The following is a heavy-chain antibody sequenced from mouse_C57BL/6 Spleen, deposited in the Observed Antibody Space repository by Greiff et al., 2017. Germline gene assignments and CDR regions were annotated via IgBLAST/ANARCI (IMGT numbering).Heavy chain of an antibody. Sequence: EVQLQQSGPELVKPGASVKISCKASGYTFTDYYMNWVKQSHGKSLEWIGDINPNNGGTSYNQKFKGKATLTVDKSSSTAYMELRSLTSEDSAVYYCARNGGSSPFAYWGQGTLVTVSA. V-gene: IGHV1-26*01. D-gene: IGHD1-1*01. CDR2: INPNNGGT. J-gene: IGHJ3*01. CDR3: ARNGGSSPFAY. CDR1: GYTFTDYY.